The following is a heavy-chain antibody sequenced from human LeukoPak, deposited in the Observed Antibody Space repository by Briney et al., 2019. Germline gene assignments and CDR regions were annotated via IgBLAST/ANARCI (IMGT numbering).Heavy chain of an antibody. CDR2: ISGGGNTV. J-gene: IGHJ4*02. CDR1: GVTFSSYE. V-gene: IGHV3-48*03. D-gene: IGHD6-6*01. CDR3: AKIEGSSSYYFDY. Sequence: PGGSLRLSCAASGVTFSSYEMNWVRQAPGKGLEWVSYISGGGNTVHYADSVKGRFTISRDNSKNTLYLQMSSLRTEDTAVYYCAKIEGSSSYYFDYWGQGTLVTVSS.